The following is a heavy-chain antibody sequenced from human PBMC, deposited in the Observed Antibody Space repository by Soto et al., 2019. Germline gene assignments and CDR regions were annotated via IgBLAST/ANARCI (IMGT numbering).Heavy chain of an antibody. J-gene: IGHJ6*02. CDR3: ARDNVEYSSSFSLECYYYYGMQV. CDR2: IIPIFGTA. Sequence: SVKVSCKASGGTFSSYAISWVRQAPGQGLEWMGGIIPIFGTANYAQKFQGRVTITADESTSTAYMELSSLRSEDTAVYYCARDNVEYSSSFSLECYYYYGMQVWGQGTTVSVPS. V-gene: IGHV1-69*13. D-gene: IGHD6-6*01. CDR1: GGTFSSYA.